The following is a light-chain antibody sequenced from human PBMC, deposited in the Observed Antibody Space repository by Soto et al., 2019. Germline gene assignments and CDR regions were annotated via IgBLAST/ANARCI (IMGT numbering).Light chain of an antibody. Sequence: QSALTQPRSVSGSPGQSVTISCTGTTNDVGTYNYVSWYQQHPGRAPKLIIYDVSKRPSGVPDRFSGSKSGNTASLTISGLQAEDEADYYCCSYAGSYSYVFGTETKVTVL. V-gene: IGLV2-11*01. CDR1: TNDVGTYNY. J-gene: IGLJ1*01. CDR2: DVS. CDR3: CSYAGSYSYV.